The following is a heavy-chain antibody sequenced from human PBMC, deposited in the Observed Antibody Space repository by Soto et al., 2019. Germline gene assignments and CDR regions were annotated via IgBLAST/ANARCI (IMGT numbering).Heavy chain of an antibody. Sequence: PGGSLRLSCAASGFTFSSYWMSWVRQAPGKGLEWVANIKQDGSEKYYVDSVKGRFTISRDNAKNSLYLQMNSLRAEDTAVYYCARVGYATRDKDIVVVVAAYYYYMDVWGKGTTVTVSS. CDR1: GFTFSSYW. J-gene: IGHJ6*03. CDR3: ARVGYATRDKDIVVVVAAYYYYMDV. V-gene: IGHV3-7*01. CDR2: IKQDGSEK. D-gene: IGHD2-15*01.